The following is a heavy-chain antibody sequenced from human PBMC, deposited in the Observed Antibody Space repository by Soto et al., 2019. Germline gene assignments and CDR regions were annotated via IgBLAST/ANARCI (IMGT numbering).Heavy chain of an antibody. CDR3: ARGELLWFGELLR. V-gene: IGHV1-8*01. CDR1: GYTFTSYE. Sequence: QVQLVQSGAEVKKPGASVKVSCKASGYTFTSYEINWVRQATGQGLEWMGWMNPNSGDTGYAQKLQGRVTMTRNTAISPAYRELSSLRSEDTAVYYCARGELLWFGELLRWGQGTLVTVSS. CDR2: MNPNSGDT. D-gene: IGHD3-10*01. J-gene: IGHJ4*02.